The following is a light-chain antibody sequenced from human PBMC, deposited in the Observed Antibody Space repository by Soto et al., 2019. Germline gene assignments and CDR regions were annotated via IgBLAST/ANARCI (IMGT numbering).Light chain of an antibody. CDR3: QQYKNWVT. Sequence: EIVMTQSPVTLSVSPGERATLSCRASKSVSSSLAWYQQKPGQAPRLLIYDASTRATGLPGRFSGSGSGTEVTLTISSLQSEDFAVYYCQQYKNWVTFGQGTKVEIK. V-gene: IGKV3-15*01. J-gene: IGKJ1*01. CDR2: DAS. CDR1: KSVSSS.